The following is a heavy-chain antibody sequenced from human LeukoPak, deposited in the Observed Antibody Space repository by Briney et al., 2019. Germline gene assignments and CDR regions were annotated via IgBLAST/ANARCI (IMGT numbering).Heavy chain of an antibody. CDR2: ISGSGGST. Sequence: PGGSLRLSCAASGFTFSSYAMSWVRQAPGKGLEWVSAISGSGGSTYYADSVKGRFTISRDNSKNTLYLQMNSLRAEDTAVYYCAKDLFALMALNYDFDYWGQGTLVTVSS. CDR3: AKDLFALMALNYDFDY. D-gene: IGHD1-7*01. CDR1: GFTFSSYA. J-gene: IGHJ4*02. V-gene: IGHV3-23*01.